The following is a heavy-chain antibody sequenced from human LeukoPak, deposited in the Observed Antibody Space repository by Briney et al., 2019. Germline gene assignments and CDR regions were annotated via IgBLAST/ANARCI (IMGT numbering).Heavy chain of an antibody. Sequence: GGSLRLSCTGSGFTFGDYAMSWVRQAPGKGLEWVSYISSSGSTIYYADSVKGRFTISRDNAKNSLYLQMNSLRAEDTAVYYCASYSSSWYRYFDYWGQGTLVTVSS. CDR2: ISSSGSTI. V-gene: IGHV3-11*01. CDR1: GFTFGDYA. D-gene: IGHD6-13*01. CDR3: ASYSSSWYRYFDY. J-gene: IGHJ4*02.